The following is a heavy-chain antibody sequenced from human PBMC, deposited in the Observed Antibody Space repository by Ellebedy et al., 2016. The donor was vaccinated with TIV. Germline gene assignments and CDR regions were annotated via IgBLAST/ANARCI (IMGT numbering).Heavy chain of an antibody. D-gene: IGHD1-26*01. CDR3: ARGPQWGLDS. V-gene: IGHV1-2*02. CDR2: INPNNGDT. J-gene: IGHJ4*02. Sequence: ASVKVSXXASGYTFTGYYIHWARQDPGQGPEWMGWINPNNGDTRYPQKFQGRVTMTRDTSISTAYMELSGLRSDDTAVYYCARGPQWGLDSWGQGTLVTVSS. CDR1: GYTFTGYY.